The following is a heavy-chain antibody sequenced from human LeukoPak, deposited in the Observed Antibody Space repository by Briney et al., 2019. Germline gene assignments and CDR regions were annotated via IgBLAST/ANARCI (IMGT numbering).Heavy chain of an antibody. Sequence: ASVKVSCKASGYTFTSYGISWVRQAPGQGLEWMGWISAYNGNTNYAQKLQGRVTMTTDTSTSTAYMELRSLRSDDTAVYYCARGPANYYGRRGMGNYFDYWGQGTLVTVSS. V-gene: IGHV1-18*01. CDR2: ISAYNGNT. CDR1: GYTFTSYG. J-gene: IGHJ4*02. D-gene: IGHD3-10*01. CDR3: ARGPANYYGRRGMGNYFDY.